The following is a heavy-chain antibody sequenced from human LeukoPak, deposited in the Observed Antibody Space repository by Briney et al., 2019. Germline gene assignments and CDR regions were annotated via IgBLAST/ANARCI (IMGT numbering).Heavy chain of an antibody. Sequence: GGSLRLSCAASGFTFSSYWMSWVRQAPGKGLEWVANIKDDGSEKYYVDPVKGRFTISRDDAKNSLYLQMNSLRAVDTAVYYCARARDSSWDYWGQGTLVTVSS. D-gene: IGHD6-13*01. J-gene: IGHJ4*02. CDR1: GFTFSSYW. V-gene: IGHV3-7*03. CDR3: ARARDSSWDY. CDR2: IKDDGSEK.